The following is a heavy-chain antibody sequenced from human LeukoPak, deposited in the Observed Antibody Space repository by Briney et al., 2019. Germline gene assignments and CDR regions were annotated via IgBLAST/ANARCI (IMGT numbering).Heavy chain of an antibody. D-gene: IGHD2-2*01. CDR2: ISAYNGNT. J-gene: IGHJ6*02. Sequence: ASVKVSCKASGYTFTSYGISWVRQAPGQGLEWMGWISAYNGNTNYAQKLQGRVTMTTDTSTSTAYIELRSLRSAATAVYYCASIVGYCSSTSCSDYYYYGMDVWGQGTTVTVSS. V-gene: IGHV1-18*01. CDR3: ASIVGYCSSTSCSDYYYYGMDV. CDR1: GYTFTSYG.